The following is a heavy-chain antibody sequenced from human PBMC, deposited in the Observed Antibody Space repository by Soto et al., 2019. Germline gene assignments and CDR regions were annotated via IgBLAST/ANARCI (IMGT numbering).Heavy chain of an antibody. CDR1: GGSINTFY. CDR3: AREGSYSAYNFAHGIQLWSFDF. Sequence: SETLSLTYTVSGGSINTFYWSWVRQPAGKGLEWIGRIFSSGSTSFNPSLESRVAMSVDTSKNHFSLNLSSVTAADMAVYYCAREGSYSAYNFAHGIQLWSFDFWGQGALVTVSS. D-gene: IGHD5-12*01. V-gene: IGHV4-4*07. J-gene: IGHJ4*02. CDR2: IFSSGST.